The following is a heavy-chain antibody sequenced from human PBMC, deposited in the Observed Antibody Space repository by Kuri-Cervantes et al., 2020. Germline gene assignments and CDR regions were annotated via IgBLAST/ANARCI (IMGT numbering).Heavy chain of an antibody. CDR3: AREGAYCGGDCYLWEGIDY. CDR2: VKSRDDGGTT. CDR1: GFTFNKAW. J-gene: IGHJ4*02. Sequence: LSLTCAASGFTFNKAWMSWVRQAPGKGLEWVGRVKSRDDGGTTDYSAPVKGRFTISRDDSENTLFLQMNSLRAEDTAVYYCAREGAYCGGDCYLWEGIDYWGQGTLVTVSS. V-gene: IGHV3-15*01. D-gene: IGHD2-21*02.